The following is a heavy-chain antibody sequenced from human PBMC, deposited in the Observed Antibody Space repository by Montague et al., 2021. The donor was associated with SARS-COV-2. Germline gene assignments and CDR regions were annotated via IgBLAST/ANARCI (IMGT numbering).Heavy chain of an antibody. D-gene: IGHD3/OR15-3a*01. CDR3: TKGTYGIWIVGQIYYYGMDV. CDR2: ISHGGSP. V-gene: IGHV4-4*02. Sequence: SETLSLTCTVSGGSITSTNWWSWVRQPAGKGLEWIGKISHGGSPDYNPSLKSRVIISADRSKNQFSLNLSAVIAADSAIYYCTKGTYGIWIVGQIYYYGMDVWGQGTTVIVSS. J-gene: IGHJ6*02. CDR1: GGSITSTNW.